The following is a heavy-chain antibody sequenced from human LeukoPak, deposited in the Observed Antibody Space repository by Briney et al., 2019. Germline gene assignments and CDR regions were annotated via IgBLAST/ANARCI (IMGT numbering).Heavy chain of an antibody. V-gene: IGHV5-10-1*01. D-gene: IGHD3-9*01. CDR1: GNSFTSYW. CDR2: IDPSDSYT. J-gene: IGHJ4*02. CDR3: ARQGLGDFDWLTTYDY. Sequence: GESLKISCKGSGNSFTSYWISWVRQMPGKGLEWMGRIDPSDSYTNYSPSFQGHVTISADKSISTAYLQWSSLKASDTAMYYCARQGLGDFDWLTTYDYWGQGTLVTVSS.